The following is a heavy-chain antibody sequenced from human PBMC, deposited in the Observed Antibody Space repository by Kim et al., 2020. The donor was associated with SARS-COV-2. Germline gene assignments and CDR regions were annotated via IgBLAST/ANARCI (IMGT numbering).Heavy chain of an antibody. J-gene: IGHJ6*02. V-gene: IGHV3-73*01. Sequence: VKGRFTMSRDDAKNTAYLQMNSLKADDTAVYYCSRHLSADASYYYYGVDVWGQGTTVSVSS. CDR3: SRHLSADASYYYYGVDV.